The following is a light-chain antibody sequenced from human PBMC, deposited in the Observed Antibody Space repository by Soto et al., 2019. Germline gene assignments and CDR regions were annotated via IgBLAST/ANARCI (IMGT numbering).Light chain of an antibody. J-gene: IGKJ1*01. CDR1: QSIDTW. V-gene: IGKV1-5*03. Sequence: IQMPQSPSTLSASTGDRVTITCRASQSIDTWLAWYQQQPGQAPKLLSYKASSLQTGVPSRFSGSGSGTEFTLSISSLQPDDFASYYCQQYDNFPWTFGQGTKVEIK. CDR3: QQYDNFPWT. CDR2: KAS.